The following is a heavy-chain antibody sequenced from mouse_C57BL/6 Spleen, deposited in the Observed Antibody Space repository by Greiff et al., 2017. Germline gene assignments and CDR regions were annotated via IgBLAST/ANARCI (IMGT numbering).Heavy chain of an antibody. D-gene: IGHD1-1*01. CDR2: IHPSDSDT. CDR1: GYTFTSYW. Sequence: QVQLQQPGAELVMPGASVKLSCKASGYTFTSYWMHWVKQRPGQGLEWIGRIHPSDSDTNYNQKFKGKATLTVDKSSSTAYMQLSSLTSEDSAVYYCAMEYYYGSSYGYFDVWGTGTTVTVSS. V-gene: IGHV1-74*01. CDR3: AMEYYYGSSYGYFDV. J-gene: IGHJ1*03.